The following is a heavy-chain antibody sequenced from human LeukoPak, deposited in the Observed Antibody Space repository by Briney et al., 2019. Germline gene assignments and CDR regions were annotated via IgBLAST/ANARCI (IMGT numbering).Heavy chain of an antibody. D-gene: IGHD1-1*01. CDR3: ARGTGTTNFDY. J-gene: IGHJ4*02. CDR2: IYPSGSTIYPSGTT. V-gene: IGHV4-61*02. CDR1: GGSVSSGGYY. Sequence: SETLSLTCTVSGGSVSSGGYYWSWFRQPAGKGLEWIGRIYPSGSTIYPSGTTHYNPSLKSRVTISVDTSKNQFSLKVDSVTAADAAVYFCARGTGTTNFDYWGQGTLVTVSS.